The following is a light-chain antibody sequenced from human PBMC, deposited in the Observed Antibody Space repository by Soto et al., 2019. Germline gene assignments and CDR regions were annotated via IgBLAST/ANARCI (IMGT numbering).Light chain of an antibody. Sequence: AIQVTQSPSSLSASVGDRVTITCRTSQGIRSALGWYQQKPGKVPKLLIYAASTLQSGVPSRFSGSGSGRDFTLTISSLQHEDFVTYYCLLDYSYFWAFGQGTKVEIK. V-gene: IGKV1-6*01. CDR2: AAS. CDR1: QGIRSA. J-gene: IGKJ1*01. CDR3: LLDYSYFWA.